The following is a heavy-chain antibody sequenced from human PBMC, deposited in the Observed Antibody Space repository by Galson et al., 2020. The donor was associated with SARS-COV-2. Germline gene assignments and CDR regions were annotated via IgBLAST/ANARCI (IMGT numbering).Heavy chain of an antibody. V-gene: IGHV2-70*01. CDR2: IDWDDDK. J-gene: IGHJ6*02. CDR3: VRIPVVVVASLYYYYYGMDV. D-gene: IGHD2-15*01. CDR1: WFSLSTSGMC. Sequence: SGPTLVKPTQTLTLTCTFSWFSLSTSGMCVSWIRQPPGKALEWLALIDWDDDKYYSTSLKTRLTISKDTSKNQVVLTMTNMDPVDTATYYCVRIPVVVVASLYYYYYGMDVWGQGTTVTVSS.